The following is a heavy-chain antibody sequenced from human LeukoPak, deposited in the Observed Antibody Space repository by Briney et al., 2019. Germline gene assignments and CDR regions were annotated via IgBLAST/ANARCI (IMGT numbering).Heavy chain of an antibody. Sequence: PSQTLSLTCTVSGGSITSGYYWSWIRQHPGKGLEWIGYIYYTGSTNYNPSLQSRVTISIDTSKNQFSLNLSSVTAADTAVYYCARRVIMSAAGVPDTWLDPWGQGILVTVSS. D-gene: IGHD2-8*01. CDR1: GGSITSGYY. CDR3: ARRVIMSAAGVPDTWLDP. J-gene: IGHJ5*02. CDR2: IYYTGST. V-gene: IGHV4-30-4*08.